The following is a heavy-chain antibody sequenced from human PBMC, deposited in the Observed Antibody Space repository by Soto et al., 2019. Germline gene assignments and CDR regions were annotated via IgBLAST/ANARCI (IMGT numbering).Heavy chain of an antibody. D-gene: IGHD4-17*01. J-gene: IGHJ4*02. CDR3: ANTEPIYGDYALYFDY. Sequence: GASVKLSCKASGYTFTSYYMHWVRQAPGQGLEWMGIINPSGGSTSYAQKFQGRVTMTRDTSTSTVYMELSSLRSEDTAVYYCANTEPIYGDYALYFDYWGQGALVTVPS. V-gene: IGHV1-46*03. CDR1: GYTFTSYY. CDR2: INPSGGST.